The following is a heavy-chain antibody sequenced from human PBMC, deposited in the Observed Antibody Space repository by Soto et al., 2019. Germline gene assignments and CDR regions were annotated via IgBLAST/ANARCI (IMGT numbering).Heavy chain of an antibody. CDR2: INGPGDMT. D-gene: IGHD5-18*01. J-gene: IGHJ4*02. V-gene: IGHV3-23*01. CDR1: GFTFSEFA. Sequence: EVQLLESGGGLVQPGGPQRLCCDASGFTFSEFAMSWVRQAPGKGLEWVASINGPGDMTYYADSVRGRFTISRDKSTNTMSLQMNILSPEDTAVYYCAKDDGYDPWFFDYWGRGTLVTVSS. CDR3: AKDDGYDPWFFDY.